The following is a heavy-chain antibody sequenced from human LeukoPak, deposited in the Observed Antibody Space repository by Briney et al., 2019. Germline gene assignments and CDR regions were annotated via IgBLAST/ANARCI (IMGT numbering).Heavy chain of an antibody. J-gene: IGHJ4*02. CDR2: ISSSSAYK. D-gene: IGHD3-10*01. V-gene: IGHV3-21*06. Sequence: GGSLRLSCAASGFTLNSYTMNWVRQLPGKGLEWVSSISSSSAYKHYADSVMGRFTISKDNAENYLYLHLNSLRAEDTAVYYCAKTPYSYGSGSYFDYWGQGTLVTVSS. CDR1: GFTLNSYT. CDR3: AKTPYSYGSGSYFDY.